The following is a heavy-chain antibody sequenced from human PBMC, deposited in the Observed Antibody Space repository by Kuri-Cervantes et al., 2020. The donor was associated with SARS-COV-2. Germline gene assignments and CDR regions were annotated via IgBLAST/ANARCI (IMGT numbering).Heavy chain of an antibody. CDR3: ARQGGGSYYVAQ. J-gene: IGHJ4*02. Sequence: GGSLRLSCKGSGYTFTSYWIGWVRQMPGKGLEWMGLIYPHDSDTRYSPSFQGQVTISADKSIGTAYLQWSSLKASDTGTYYCARQGGGSYYVAQWGQGTLVTVSS. D-gene: IGHD3-10*01. V-gene: IGHV5-51*01. CDR2: IYPHDSDT. CDR1: GYTFTSYW.